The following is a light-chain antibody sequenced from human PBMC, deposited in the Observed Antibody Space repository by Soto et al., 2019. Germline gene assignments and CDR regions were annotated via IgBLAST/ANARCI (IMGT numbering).Light chain of an antibody. CDR3: QQSDSYSWT. V-gene: IGKV1-5*03. CDR1: QTISSW. J-gene: IGKJ1*01. CDR2: KAS. Sequence: DIQMTQSPSALSGSVGGRVTITCRASQTISSWLAWYQQKPGKAPKLLIYKASTLKSGVPSRFSGSGSGTEFTLTISSLQPDDFATYYCQQSDSYSWTFGQGTKVDIK.